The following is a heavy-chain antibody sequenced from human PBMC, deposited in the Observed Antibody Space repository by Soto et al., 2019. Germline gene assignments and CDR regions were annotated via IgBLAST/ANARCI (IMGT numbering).Heavy chain of an antibody. J-gene: IGHJ4*02. CDR3: AKDSSPMIVVVIDY. CDR1: GFTFSSYA. CDR2: ISGSGGST. D-gene: IGHD3-22*01. Sequence: GGSLRLSCAASGFTFSSYAMSWVRQAPGKGLEWVSAISGSGGSTYYADSAKGRFTISRDISKNTLYLQLNSLRAEDTAVYYCAKDSSPMIVVVIDYWGQGTLVTVSS. V-gene: IGHV3-23*01.